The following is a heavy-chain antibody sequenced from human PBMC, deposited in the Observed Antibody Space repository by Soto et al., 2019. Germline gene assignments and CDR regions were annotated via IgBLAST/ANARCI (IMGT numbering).Heavy chain of an antibody. J-gene: IGHJ6*02. D-gene: IGHD6-6*01. V-gene: IGHV3-30-3*01. CDR1: GFTFSSYA. CDR2: ISYDGSNK. Sequence: GGSLRLSCAASGFTFSSYAMHWVRQAPGKGLEWVAVISYDGSNKYYADSVKGRFTISRDNSKNTLYLQMNSLRAEDTAVYYCARDVGTLAARPDYYYYGMDVWGQGTTVTVSS. CDR3: ARDVGTLAARPDYYYYGMDV.